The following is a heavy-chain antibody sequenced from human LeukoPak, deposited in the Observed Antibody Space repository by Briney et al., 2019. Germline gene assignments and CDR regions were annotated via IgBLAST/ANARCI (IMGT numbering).Heavy chain of an antibody. CDR3: ARDQGYCSSTSCYTIFDY. J-gene: IGHJ4*02. Sequence: GASVKVSCKASGGTFSSYAISWVRQAPGQGLEWMGGIIPIFGTANYAQKFQGRVTITADESTSTAYMELSSLRSEDTAVYYCARDQGYCSSTSCYTIFDYWGQGTLVTVSS. V-gene: IGHV1-69*13. CDR1: GGTFSSYA. CDR2: IIPIFGTA. D-gene: IGHD2-2*02.